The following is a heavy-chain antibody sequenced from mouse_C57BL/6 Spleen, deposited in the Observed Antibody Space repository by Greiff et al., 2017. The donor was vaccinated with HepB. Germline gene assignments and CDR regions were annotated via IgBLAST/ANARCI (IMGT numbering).Heavy chain of an antibody. Sequence: VQLKESGPGLVKPSQSLSLTCSVTGYSITSGYYWNWIRQFPGNKLEWMGYISYDGSNNYNPSLKTRISITRDTSKNQFFLKLNSVTTEDTATSYCARDGIYDGYPYYFDYWGQGTTLTVSS. J-gene: IGHJ2*01. D-gene: IGHD2-3*01. CDR2: ISYDGSN. CDR1: GYSITSGYY. CDR3: ARDGIYDGYPYYFDY. V-gene: IGHV3-6*01.